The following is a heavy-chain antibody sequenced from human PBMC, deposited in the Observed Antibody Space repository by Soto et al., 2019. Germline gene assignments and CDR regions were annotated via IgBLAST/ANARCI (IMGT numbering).Heavy chain of an antibody. Sequence: SETLSLTCTVSGGSISSSSYYWGWIRQPPGKGLEWIGSIYYSGSTYHNPSLESRVTISVDASKNQFSLKLNSVTAADTAVYYCVMTGDFWSGYYAGSSFDYWGQGMLVTVSS. CDR2: IYYSGST. V-gene: IGHV4-39*01. J-gene: IGHJ4*02. CDR3: VMTGDFWSGYYAGSSFDY. D-gene: IGHD3-3*01. CDR1: GGSISSSSYY.